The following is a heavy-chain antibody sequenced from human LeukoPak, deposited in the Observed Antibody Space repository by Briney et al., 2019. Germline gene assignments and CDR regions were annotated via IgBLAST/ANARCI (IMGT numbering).Heavy chain of an antibody. CDR1: GFTFSSYW. J-gene: IGHJ4*02. CDR3: ARDRMGY. D-gene: IGHD1-14*01. Sequence: GGSLRLSCAASGFTFSSYWMHWVRQAPGKGLVWVSRIDTDGTTTTYADSVKGRFSISRDNAKNTLYLQMNSLRAEDTAVYYCARDRMGYWGQGTLVTVSS. V-gene: IGHV3-74*01. CDR2: IDTDGTTT.